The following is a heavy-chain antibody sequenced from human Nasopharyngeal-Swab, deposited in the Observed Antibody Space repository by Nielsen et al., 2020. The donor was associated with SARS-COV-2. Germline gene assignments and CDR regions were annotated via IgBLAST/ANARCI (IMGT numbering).Heavy chain of an antibody. CDR1: GFTFSSYC. Sequence: GGSLRLSCAASGFTFSSYCMSWVRQAAEKGLGWVSTIKQDGSEKYYVDSVKGRFTTSRHTAKNSLYLQMNGLRAEDTAVYYCAGLAIFGVVDGYFDYWGQGTLVTVSS. V-gene: IGHV3-7*04. CDR2: IKQDGSEK. D-gene: IGHD3-3*01. J-gene: IGHJ4*02. CDR3: AGLAIFGVVDGYFDY.